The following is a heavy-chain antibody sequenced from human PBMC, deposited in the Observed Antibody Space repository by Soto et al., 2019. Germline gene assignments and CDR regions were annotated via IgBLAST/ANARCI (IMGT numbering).Heavy chain of an antibody. CDR1: GYTFTSYG. CDR3: ARDSCIAVAANYYYYGMDV. CDR2: ISAYNGNT. V-gene: IGHV1-18*01. D-gene: IGHD6-19*01. J-gene: IGHJ6*02. Sequence: VPLVQSGAEVKKPGASVKVSCKASGYTFTSYGISWVRQAPGQGLEWMGWISAYNGNTNYAQKLPGRVTMTTDTSTSTAYMELRSLRSDDTAVYYCARDSCIAVAANYYYYGMDVWGQGTTVTVAS.